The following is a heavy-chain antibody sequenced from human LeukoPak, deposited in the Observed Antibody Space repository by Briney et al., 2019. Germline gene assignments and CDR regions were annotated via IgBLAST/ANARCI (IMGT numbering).Heavy chain of an antibody. D-gene: IGHD3-10*01. CDR2: IYTSGST. J-gene: IGHJ4*02. CDR1: GGSISSYY. V-gene: IGHV4-4*07. Sequence: SETLSLTCTVSGGSISSYYWSWIRQPAGKGLEWIGRIYTSGSTNYNPSLKSRVTMSVDTSKNQFSLKLSSVTAADTAVYYRARGQYYYGSGSLSFDYWGQGTLVTVSS. CDR3: ARGQYYYGSGSLSFDY.